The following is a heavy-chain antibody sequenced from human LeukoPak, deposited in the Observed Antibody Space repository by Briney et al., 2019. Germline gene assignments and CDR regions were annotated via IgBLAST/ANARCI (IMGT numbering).Heavy chain of an antibody. CDR1: GFTFSSYG. J-gene: IGHJ4*02. D-gene: IGHD3-22*01. V-gene: IGHV3-30*18. CDR3: AKDEEGYDSIGYYHIDY. Sequence: GGSLRLSCEASGFTFSSYGMHWVRQAPGKGLEWVAVISYDGRNKYYGDSVKGRSTISRDNSKSTLYLQMNSLRAEDTAIYYCAKDEEGYDSIGYYHIDYWGQGTLVTVSS. CDR2: ISYDGRNK.